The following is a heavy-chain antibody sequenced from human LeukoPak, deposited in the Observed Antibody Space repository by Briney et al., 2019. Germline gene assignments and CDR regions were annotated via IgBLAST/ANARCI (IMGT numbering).Heavy chain of an antibody. D-gene: IGHD5-24*01. V-gene: IGHV3-74*01. CDR2: INSDESSI. CDR3: ARGSYNYGRDAFDI. J-gene: IGHJ3*02. CDR1: GFTFSSHW. Sequence: GGSLRLSCVGSGFTFSSHWMKWVRQAPGKGLVLVSRINSDESSITYADSVKGRFTIFRDNAKNTLYLQMNSLRAEDTAVYYCARGSYNYGRDAFDIWGQGTMVTASS.